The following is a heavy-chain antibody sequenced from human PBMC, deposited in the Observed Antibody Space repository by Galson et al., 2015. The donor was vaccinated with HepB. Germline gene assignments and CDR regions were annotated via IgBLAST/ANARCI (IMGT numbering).Heavy chain of an antibody. CDR2: ITSASSTI. V-gene: IGHV3-48*01. J-gene: IGHJ5*01. CDR1: GFTFSAYS. Sequence: SLRLSCAASGFTFSAYSMTWVRQAPGRGLEWISYITSASSTIYYADSVKGRFTISRDNAKNSLYLQMVGLSGEDTAVYFCARADYSYATSGYYRFDSWGQGTLVTVSS. D-gene: IGHD3-22*01. CDR3: ARADYSYATSGYYRFDS.